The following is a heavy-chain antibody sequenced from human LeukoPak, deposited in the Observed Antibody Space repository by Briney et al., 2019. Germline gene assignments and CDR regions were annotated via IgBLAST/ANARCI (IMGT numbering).Heavy chain of an antibody. J-gene: IGHJ4*02. CDR3: AKELSAGTGGGWEDYFDY. Sequence: GGSLRLSCAASGFSFSRHVMHWVRQAPGKGLEWVSGISGSGGDTYYADSVKGRFTISRDNSKSTLYLQMNSLRTEDTAVYYCAKELSAGTGGGWEDYFDYWGQGTLVTVSA. V-gene: IGHV3-23*01. CDR2: ISGSGGDT. D-gene: IGHD6-13*01. CDR1: GFSFSRHV.